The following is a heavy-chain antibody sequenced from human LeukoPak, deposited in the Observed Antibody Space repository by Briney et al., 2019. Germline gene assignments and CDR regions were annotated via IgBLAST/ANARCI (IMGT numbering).Heavy chain of an antibody. J-gene: IGHJ4*02. CDR1: GYTFTSYG. D-gene: IGHD3-10*01. V-gene: IGHV1-18*01. CDR3: ARGYGSVDY. Sequence: GASVKVSCKASGYTFTSYGISWVRQAPGQGLEWMGWISAYNGNTNYAQKLQGRVTMTRDMSTSTVYMELSSLRSEDTAVYYCARGYGSVDYWGQGTLVTVSS. CDR2: ISAYNGNT.